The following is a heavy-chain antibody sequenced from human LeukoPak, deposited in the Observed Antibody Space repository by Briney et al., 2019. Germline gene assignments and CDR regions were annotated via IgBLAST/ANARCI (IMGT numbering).Heavy chain of an antibody. D-gene: IGHD6-6*01. Sequence: SQTLSLTCAISGDSVSSKSAAWNWIRQSPSRGLEWLGRTYYRSKWYNDYAVSVKSRITINPDTSKNQFSLQLNSVTPEDTAVYYCARGGYSSSSYYYYYGMDVWGQGTTVTVSS. V-gene: IGHV6-1*01. J-gene: IGHJ6*02. CDR3: ARGGYSSSSYYYYYGMDV. CDR2: TYYRSKWYN. CDR1: GDSVSSKSAA.